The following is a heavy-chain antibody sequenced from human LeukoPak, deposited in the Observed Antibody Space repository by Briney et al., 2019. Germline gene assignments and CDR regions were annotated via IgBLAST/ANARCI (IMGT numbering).Heavy chain of an antibody. CDR3: AKRSSLNYFDS. J-gene: IGHJ4*02. V-gene: IGHV3-23*01. D-gene: IGHD3-16*01. Sequence: GESLRVSCAASGFTFSNFGMSWVRQAPGNGLEWVSAISAGGGTYYADTVKGRFTISRDNSKNTLYLQMSSLRAEDTAVYYCAKRSSLNYFDSWGQGILVTVSS. CDR2: ISAGGGT. CDR1: GFTFSNFG.